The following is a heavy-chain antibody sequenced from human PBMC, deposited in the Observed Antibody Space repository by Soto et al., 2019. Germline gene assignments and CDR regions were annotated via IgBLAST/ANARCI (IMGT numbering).Heavy chain of an antibody. D-gene: IGHD4-17*01. CDR1: GGSISSGGYY. CDR2: IYYSGST. J-gene: IGHJ4*02. CDR3: ARKTTVTTSFDY. Sequence: QVQLQESGPGLVKPSQTLSLTCTVSGGSISSGGYYWSWIRQHPGKGLEWIGYIYYSGSTYYNPSLKSRVTISVDTSKTQFSLKLSSVTAADTAVYYCARKTTVTTSFDYWGQGTLVTVSS. V-gene: IGHV4-31*03.